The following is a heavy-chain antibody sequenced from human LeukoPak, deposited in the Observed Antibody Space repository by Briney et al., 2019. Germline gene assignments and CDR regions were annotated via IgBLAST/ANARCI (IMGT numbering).Heavy chain of an antibody. Sequence: GGSLRLSCAASGFTFSSYSLNWVRRAPGKGLEWVSSISSGSSYIYYADSVKGRFTISRDNAKNSLYLQMNSLRAEDTAVYYCARALIFERSGCDYWGQGTLVTVSS. CDR3: ARALIFERSGCDY. D-gene: IGHD2/OR15-2a*01. J-gene: IGHJ4*02. V-gene: IGHV3-21*01. CDR1: GFTFSSYS. CDR2: ISSGSSYI.